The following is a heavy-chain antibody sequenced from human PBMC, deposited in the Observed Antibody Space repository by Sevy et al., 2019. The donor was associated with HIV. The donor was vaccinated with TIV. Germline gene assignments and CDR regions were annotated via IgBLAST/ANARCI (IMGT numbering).Heavy chain of an antibody. D-gene: IGHD3-3*01. V-gene: IGHV3-21*01. CDR1: GFTFSSYS. J-gene: IGHJ4*02. CDR3: ARGLSYDFWSGYY. Sequence: GESLKISCAASGFTFSSYSMNWVRQAPGKGLEWVSSISSSSSYIYYADSVKGRFTISRDNAKNSLYLQMNSLRAEDTAVYYCARGLSYDFWSGYYWGQGTLVTVSS. CDR2: ISSSSSYI.